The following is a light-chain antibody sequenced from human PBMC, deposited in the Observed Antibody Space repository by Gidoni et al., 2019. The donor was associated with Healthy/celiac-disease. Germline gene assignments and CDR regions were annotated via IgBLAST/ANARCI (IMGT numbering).Light chain of an antibody. Sequence: IQMTQSPSTLSASVGDRVTITCRASQSISSWLAWYQQKPGKAPKLLIYKASSLESGVPSRFSGSGSGTEFTLTISSLQPDDFATYYCQQYNSSSQTFGQGTKLEIK. J-gene: IGKJ2*01. V-gene: IGKV1-5*03. CDR1: QSISSW. CDR3: QQYNSSSQT. CDR2: KAS.